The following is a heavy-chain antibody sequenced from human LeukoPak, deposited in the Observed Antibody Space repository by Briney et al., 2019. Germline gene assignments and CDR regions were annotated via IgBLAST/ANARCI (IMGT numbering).Heavy chain of an antibody. CDR2: ISSSSSYI. J-gene: IGHJ3*02. CDR1: GFTFSSYS. Sequence: GGSLRLSCAASGFTFSSYSMDWVRQAPGKGLEWVSSISSSSSYIYYADSVKGRFTISRDNAKNSLYLQMNSLRAEDTAVYYCARDRVITGTTHAFDIWGQGTMVTVSS. D-gene: IGHD1-20*01. CDR3: ARDRVITGTTHAFDI. V-gene: IGHV3-21*01.